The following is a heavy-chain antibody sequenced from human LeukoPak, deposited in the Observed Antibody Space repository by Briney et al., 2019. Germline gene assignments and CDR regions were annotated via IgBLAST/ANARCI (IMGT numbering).Heavy chain of an antibody. J-gene: IGHJ3*02. CDR2: ISGYNGNT. CDR1: GYTFTSYG. CDR3: ARDRRRYSSSSNAFDI. Sequence: AASVKVSCKASGYTFTSYGITWVRQAPGPGLEWMGWISGYNGNTNYAQKFQGRVTMTTDTSTSTVYMELRSLRSDDTAVYYCARDRRRYSSSSNAFDIWGQGTMVTVSS. D-gene: IGHD6-6*01. V-gene: IGHV1-18*01.